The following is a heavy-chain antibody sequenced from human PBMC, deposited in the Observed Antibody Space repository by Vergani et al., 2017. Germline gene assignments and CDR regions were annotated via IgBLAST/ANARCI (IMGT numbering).Heavy chain of an antibody. J-gene: IGHJ4*02. D-gene: IGHD2-21*01. V-gene: IGHV4-59*01. CDR3: ARGALWWLRQIDS. CDR1: GDSMNTYY. CDR2: IYDSGDT. Sequence: QVQLQESGPGLVKPSETLSLTCSVSGDSMNTYYWTWIRQPPGKGLEWIGYIYDSGDTKYNPSLKSRVTMSLDTSKNQFSLNLYSVTGADTAVYYCARGALWWLRQIDSWGQGTLVTVSS.